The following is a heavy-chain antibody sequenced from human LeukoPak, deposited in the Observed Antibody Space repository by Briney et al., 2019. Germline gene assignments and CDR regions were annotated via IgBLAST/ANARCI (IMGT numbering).Heavy chain of an antibody. D-gene: IGHD3-16*01. CDR1: GFTFNNYP. CDR3: VKPRGTISSAVDY. J-gene: IGHJ4*02. Sequence: PGGSLRLSCAASGFTFNNYPMNWVRQAPGKGLEWVSGIRDSGGGTYYADSVKGRFTISGDNSKNTLFLQMKSLRAEDTAVYYCVKPRGTISSAVDYWGQGTLVTVSS. V-gene: IGHV3-23*01. CDR2: IRDSGGGT.